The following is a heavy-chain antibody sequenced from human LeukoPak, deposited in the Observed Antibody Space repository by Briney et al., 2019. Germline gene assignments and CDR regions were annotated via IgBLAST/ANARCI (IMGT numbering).Heavy chain of an antibody. J-gene: IGHJ4*02. D-gene: IGHD3-10*01. Sequence: ASVKVSCKASGYTFTSYDINWVRQATGQGLEWMGWMNANSGNTGYAQKFQGRVTITKNTSISTAYMELSSLRSEDTAVYYCARGVHKWFGELFSILIGYYFDYWGQGTLVTVSS. CDR1: GYTFTSYD. CDR2: MNANSGNT. V-gene: IGHV1-8*03. CDR3: ARGVHKWFGELFSILIGYYFDY.